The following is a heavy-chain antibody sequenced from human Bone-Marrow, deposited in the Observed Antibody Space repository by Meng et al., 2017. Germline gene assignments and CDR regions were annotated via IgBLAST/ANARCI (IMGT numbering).Heavy chain of an antibody. Sequence: ASVKVSCKASGYNFIAYWVYWVRQAPGQGLEWMGHINPDTGDTLYAQKFQGRVSMTGDTSISTAYVELSGLRSDDTAVYYCARDENISLGKLFGDYWGQGTLVTVSS. CDR2: INPDTGDT. J-gene: IGHJ4*02. D-gene: IGHD2-21*01. V-gene: IGHV1-2*06. CDR1: GYNFIAYW. CDR3: ARDENISLGKLFGDY.